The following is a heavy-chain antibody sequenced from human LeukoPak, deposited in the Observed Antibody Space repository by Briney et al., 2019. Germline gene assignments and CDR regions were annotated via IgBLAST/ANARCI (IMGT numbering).Heavy chain of an antibody. CDR3: ASSPYCSSTSCYREENFDYWFDP. Sequence: GASVKVSCKASGYAFTNFGISWVRQAPGQGLEWMGGIIPIFGTANYAQKFQGRVTITTDESTSTAYMELSSLRSEDTAVYYCASSPYCSSTSCYREENFDYWFDPWGQGTLVTVSS. J-gene: IGHJ5*02. CDR2: IIPIFGTA. D-gene: IGHD2-2*02. CDR1: GYAFTNFG. V-gene: IGHV1-69*05.